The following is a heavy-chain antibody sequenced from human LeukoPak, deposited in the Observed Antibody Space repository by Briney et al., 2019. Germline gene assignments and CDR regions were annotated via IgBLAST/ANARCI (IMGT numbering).Heavy chain of an antibody. CDR3: ARQGRLTIFGSPRRGMDV. V-gene: IGHV5-10-1*01. J-gene: IGHJ6*02. CDR2: IDPSDSYT. D-gene: IGHD3-3*01. Sequence: GESLKISCKGSGYSFTTYWIGWVRQMPGKGLEWMGRIDPSDSYTNYSPSFQGHVTISADKSISTAYLQWSSLKASDTAMYYCARQGRLTIFGSPRRGMDVWGQGTTVTVSS. CDR1: GYSFTTYW.